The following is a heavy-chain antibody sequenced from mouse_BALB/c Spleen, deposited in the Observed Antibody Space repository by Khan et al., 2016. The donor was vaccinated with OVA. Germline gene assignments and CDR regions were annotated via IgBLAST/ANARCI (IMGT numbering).Heavy chain of an antibody. J-gene: IGHJ4*01. CDR2: INTFSGEP. Sequence: QIQLVQSEPEMKKPGETVKISCKASGYTFTTYGMTWVKHSPGKALKWMGWINTFSGEPTYADDFKGRFAFSLETSASTAYLTFNNLKNEEQDPSCSAIPPYFAYSLDHWGQGTSVTVSS. V-gene: IGHV9-1*02. CDR1: GYTFTTYG. CDR3: AIPPYFAYSLDH. D-gene: IGHD2-12*01.